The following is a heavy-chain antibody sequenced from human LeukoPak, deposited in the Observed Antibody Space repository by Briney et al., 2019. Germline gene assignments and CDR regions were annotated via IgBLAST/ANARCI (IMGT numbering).Heavy chain of an antibody. CDR3: ARLYCSSTSCYRLDYYYMDV. CDR1: GGSISSGTYY. J-gene: IGHJ6*03. V-gene: IGHV4-39*01. D-gene: IGHD2-2*02. CDR2: IYYSGST. Sequence: PSETLSLTCTVSGGSISSGTYYWDWIRQPPGKGLEWIGSIYYSGSTYYSPSLKSRVTISVDTSKNQFSLKLSSVTAADTAVYYCARLYCSSTSCYRLDYYYMDVWGKGTTVTISS.